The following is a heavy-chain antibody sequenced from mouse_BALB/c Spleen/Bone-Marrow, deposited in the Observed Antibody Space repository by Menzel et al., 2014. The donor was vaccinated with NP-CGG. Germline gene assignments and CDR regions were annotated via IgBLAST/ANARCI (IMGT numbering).Heavy chain of an antibody. CDR2: IDPANGNT. V-gene: IGHV14-3*02. CDR3: ASYYYGSSHFAY. D-gene: IGHD1-1*01. J-gene: IGHJ3*01. Sequence: VQLKQSGAELAKPGASVKLSCTASGFNIKDTYMHWVKQRPEQGLEWIGRIDPANGNTKYDPKFQGKATITADTSSNTAYLQLSSLTSEDTAVYYCASYYYGSSHFAYWGQGTLVTVSA. CDR1: GFNIKDTY.